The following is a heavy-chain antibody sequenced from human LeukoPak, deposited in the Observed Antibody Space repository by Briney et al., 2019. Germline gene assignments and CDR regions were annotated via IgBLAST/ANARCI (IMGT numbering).Heavy chain of an antibody. CDR3: ARDMTRFYYGSGSYYPPDY. Sequence: ASVKVSCKASGYTFTGYYMHWVRQAPGQGLEWMGWINPNSGGTNYAQKFQGRVTMTRDTSISTAYMELSSLRSADTAVYYCARDMTRFYYGSGSYYPPDYWGQGTLVTVSS. V-gene: IGHV1-2*02. CDR1: GYTFTGYY. J-gene: IGHJ4*02. CDR2: INPNSGGT. D-gene: IGHD3-10*01.